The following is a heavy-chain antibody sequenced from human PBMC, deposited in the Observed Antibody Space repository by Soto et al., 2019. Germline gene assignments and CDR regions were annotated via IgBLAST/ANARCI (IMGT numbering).Heavy chain of an antibody. D-gene: IGHD3-10*01. CDR1: GFTFSSYW. V-gene: IGHV3-74*01. CDR2: INSDGSST. CDR3: AGTPGSYYGYYYMDV. Sequence: HPGGSLRLSCAASGFTFSSYWMHWVRQAPGKGLVWVSRINSDGSSTSYGDSVKGRFTISRDNAKNSLYLQMNSLRAEDTAVYYCAGTPGSYYGYYYMDVWGKGTTVTVSS. J-gene: IGHJ6*03.